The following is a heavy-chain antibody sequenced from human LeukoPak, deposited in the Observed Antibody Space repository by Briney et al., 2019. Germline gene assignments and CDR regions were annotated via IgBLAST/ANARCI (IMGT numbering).Heavy chain of an antibody. J-gene: IGHJ4*02. CDR1: GFTFSDYY. D-gene: IGHD5-12*01. CDR3: AIFPVATIPHDY. Sequence: GGSLRLSCAASGFTFSDYYMSWIRQAPGKGLEGVSYISSSGSTIYYADSVKGRFTISRDNAKNSLYLQMNSLRAEDTAVYYCAIFPVATIPHDYWGQGTLVTVSS. V-gene: IGHV3-11*01. CDR2: ISSSGSTI.